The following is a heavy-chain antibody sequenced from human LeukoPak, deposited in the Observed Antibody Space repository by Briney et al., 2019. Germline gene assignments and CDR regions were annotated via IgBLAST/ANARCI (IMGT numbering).Heavy chain of an antibody. CDR2: ISRDSDIR. Sequence: GGSLTLSCAASGFIFGRDSMNWVRQAPGRGLEWISYISRDSDIRYYADSVRGRFHISRDNARNSLYLQMNSLRADDTAMYYCVRAVEGAAAAYWGQGTLVTVSS. CDR1: GFIFGRDS. V-gene: IGHV3-48*01. CDR3: VRAVEGAAAAY. J-gene: IGHJ4*02. D-gene: IGHD6-13*01.